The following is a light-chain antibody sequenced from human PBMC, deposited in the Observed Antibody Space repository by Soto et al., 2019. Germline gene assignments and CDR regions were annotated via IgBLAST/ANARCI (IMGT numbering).Light chain of an antibody. CDR1: NSNIGNNY. Sequence: QSVLTQPPSVSAAPGQRVTISCSGSNSNIGNNYVSWYQQFPGTAPKLLIYDDDKRPSGIPDRFSGSKSGTSATLDITGLQAGDEADYYCGTWDTGLTSDPVLFGGGTKLTVL. V-gene: IGLV1-51*01. J-gene: IGLJ2*01. CDR2: DDD. CDR3: GTWDTGLTSDPVL.